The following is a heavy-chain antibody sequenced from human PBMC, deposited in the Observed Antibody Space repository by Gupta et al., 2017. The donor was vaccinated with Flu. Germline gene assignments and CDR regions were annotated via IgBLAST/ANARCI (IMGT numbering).Heavy chain of an antibody. CDR2: IWYDGSNK. D-gene: IGHD3-10*01. J-gene: IGHJ6*02. CDR3: ARGTMVRGVMIKTYYYYGMDV. Sequence: VQPGRSLRLSCAASGFTFSSYGMHWVRQAPGKGLEWVAVIWYDGSNKYYADSVKGRFTISRDNSKNTLYLQMNSLRAEDTAVYYCARGTMVRGVMIKTYYYYGMDVWGQGTTVTVAS. V-gene: IGHV3-33*01. CDR1: GFTFSSYG.